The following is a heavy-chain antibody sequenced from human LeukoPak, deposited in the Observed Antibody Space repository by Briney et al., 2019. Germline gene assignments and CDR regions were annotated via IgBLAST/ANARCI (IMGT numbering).Heavy chain of an antibody. J-gene: IGHJ3*02. CDR2: ITSGGST. Sequence: GGSLRLSCAASGFTFSNYAMNWARQAPGKGLEWVSVITSGGSTYYADSVKGRFTISRDNSKNTLYLQMNSLRAEDTAVYYCARRELLGYSYGLRTFNIWGQGTTVTVSS. CDR3: ARRELLGYSYGLRTFNI. CDR1: GFTFSNYA. D-gene: IGHD5-18*01. V-gene: IGHV3-23*01.